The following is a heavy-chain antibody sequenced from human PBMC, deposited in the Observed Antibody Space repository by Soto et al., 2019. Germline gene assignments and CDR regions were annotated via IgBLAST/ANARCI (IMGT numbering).Heavy chain of an antibody. CDR3: AGGGGVGVAGSAAFDM. V-gene: IGHV1-2*02. D-gene: IGHD3-3*01. CDR1: GYPVTAYY. J-gene: IGHJ3*02. Sequence: QLHLVQSGAVVKKPGASVTVSCSASGYPVTAYYKHWVRQAPGRGLEWMGGINPATGAAKYTQTFQGRGTMTRGTAKGYVFKELGGPASGDPALFFWAGGGGVGVAGSAAFDMWGQGTLVTVSS. CDR2: INPATGAA.